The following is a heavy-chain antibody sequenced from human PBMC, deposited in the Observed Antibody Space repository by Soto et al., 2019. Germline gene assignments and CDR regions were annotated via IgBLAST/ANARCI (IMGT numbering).Heavy chain of an antibody. CDR1: GFTFSSYA. J-gene: IGHJ4*02. CDR3: AKDPAPYYYDSSGYYYLNFFDY. Sequence: GGSLRLSCAASGFTFSSYAMSWVRQAPGKGLEWVSAISGSGGSTYYADSVKGRFTISRDNSKNTLYLQMNSLRAEDTAVYYCAKDPAPYYYDSSGYYYLNFFDYWGQGSLVIVSS. V-gene: IGHV3-23*01. D-gene: IGHD3-22*01. CDR2: ISGSGGST.